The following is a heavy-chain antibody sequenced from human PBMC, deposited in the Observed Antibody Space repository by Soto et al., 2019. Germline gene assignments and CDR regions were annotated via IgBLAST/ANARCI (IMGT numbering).Heavy chain of an antibody. J-gene: IGHJ4*02. Sequence: KQRGSLRLSCAASGFTFSSYAMSWVRQAPGKGLEWVSAISGSGGSTYYADSVKGRFTISRDNSKNTLYLQMNSLRAEDTAVYYCAKDPGDIVVVVAATLFDYWGQGTLVTVSS. CDR2: ISGSGGST. D-gene: IGHD2-15*01. CDR1: GFTFSSYA. CDR3: AKDPGDIVVVVAATLFDY. V-gene: IGHV3-23*01.